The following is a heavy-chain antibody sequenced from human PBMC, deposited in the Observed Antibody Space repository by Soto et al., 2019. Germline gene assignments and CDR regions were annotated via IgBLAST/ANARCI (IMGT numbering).Heavy chain of an antibody. CDR3: AKRKGGYSYERGYYDGMDV. CDR2: IYHSGST. D-gene: IGHD5-18*01. V-gene: IGHV4-4*02. Sequence: QVQLQESVPGLVKPSGTLSLTCAVSGGSISSSNWWSWVRQPPGKGLEWIGAIYHSGSTNYNPSLKSRVTLSVDKSKNQFSLKLSSVTAADTAVYYCAKRKGGYSYERGYYDGMDVWGKGTTFTVAS. CDR1: GGSISSSNW. J-gene: IGHJ6*04.